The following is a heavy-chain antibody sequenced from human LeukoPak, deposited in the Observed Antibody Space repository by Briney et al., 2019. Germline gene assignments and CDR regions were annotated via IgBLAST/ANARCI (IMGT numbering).Heavy chain of an antibody. D-gene: IGHD3-22*01. CDR2: ISAYNGNT. Sequence: GASVKVSCKASGYTFTSYGISWVRQAPGQGLEWMGWISAYNGNTNYAHKLQGRVTMTTDTSTSTAYMELRSLRSDDTAVYYCARHQFPYYYDSSGYYPSPIDYWGQGTLVTVSS. V-gene: IGHV1-18*01. J-gene: IGHJ4*02. CDR1: GYTFTSYG. CDR3: ARHQFPYYYDSSGYYPSPIDY.